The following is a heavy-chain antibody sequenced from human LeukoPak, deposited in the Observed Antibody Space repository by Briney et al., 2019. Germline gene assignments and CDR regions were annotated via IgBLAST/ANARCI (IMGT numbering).Heavy chain of an antibody. CDR3: ARHPYSSGYYFEDY. CDR2: ISAYNGNT. D-gene: IGHD3-22*01. J-gene: IGHJ4*02. Sequence: ASVKVSCKASSYTFTSYGISWVRQAPGQGLEWMGWISAYNGNTNYAQKLQGRVTMTTDTSTSTAYMELRSLRSDDTAVYYCARHPYSSGYYFEDYWGQGTLVTVSS. V-gene: IGHV1-18*01. CDR1: SYTFTSYG.